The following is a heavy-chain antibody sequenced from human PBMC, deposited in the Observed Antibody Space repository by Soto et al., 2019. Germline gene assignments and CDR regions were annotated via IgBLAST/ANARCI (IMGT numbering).Heavy chain of an antibody. CDR3: ARVSLLGYYDSSGWFDY. D-gene: IGHD3-22*01. V-gene: IGHV1-69*01. CDR1: GGTFSSYA. CDR2: IIPIFGTT. Sequence: QVQLVQSGAEVKKPGSSVKVSCKASGGTFSSYAISWVRQAPGQGLEWMGGIIPIFGTTNYAQKFQGRVTITADESTSTAYMELSSLRSEDTAVYYCARVSLLGYYDSSGWFDYWGQGTLVTVSS. J-gene: IGHJ4*02.